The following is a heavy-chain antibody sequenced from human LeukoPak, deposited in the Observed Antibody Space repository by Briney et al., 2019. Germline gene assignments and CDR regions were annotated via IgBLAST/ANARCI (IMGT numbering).Heavy chain of an antibody. CDR1: GGSISGYY. Sequence: SETLSLTCTVSGGSISGYYWSWIRQPPGKGLEWIGYIYYSGSTNYNPSLKSRVTISVDTSKNQFSLKLSSVTAADTAVYYCARHVSLRFLEWLLPKSDAFDIWGQGTMVTVSS. CDR2: IYYSGST. V-gene: IGHV4-59*08. CDR3: ARHVSLRFLEWLLPKSDAFDI. J-gene: IGHJ3*02. D-gene: IGHD3-3*01.